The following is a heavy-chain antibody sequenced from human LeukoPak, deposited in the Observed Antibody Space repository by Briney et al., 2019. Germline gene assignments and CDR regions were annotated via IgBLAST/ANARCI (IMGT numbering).Heavy chain of an antibody. V-gene: IGHV4-34*01. J-gene: IGHJ5*02. CDR3: ARDRGGYSYGYSGNWFDP. D-gene: IGHD5-18*01. CDR2: IHYSGST. CDR1: GGSFSGYY. Sequence: SETLSPTCAVYGGSFSGYYWGWIRLPPGKGLEWIGNIHYSGSTYYNPSLKSRVTISVDTSKNQFSLKLSSVTAADTAVYFCARDRGGYSYGYSGNWFDPWGQGTLVTVSS.